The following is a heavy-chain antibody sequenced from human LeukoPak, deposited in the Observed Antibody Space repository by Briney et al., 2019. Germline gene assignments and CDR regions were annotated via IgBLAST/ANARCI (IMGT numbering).Heavy chain of an antibody. V-gene: IGHV4-4*07. CDR2: IYTSGST. J-gene: IGHJ4*02. Sequence: PSETLSLTCTVSGGSISSYYWSWIRQPAGKGLEWIGRIYTSGSTNYNPSLESRVTMSIDTSRNQFSLKLSSVTAADTAVYYCARARDCSSTSCSPEYYFDYWGQGTLVTVSS. CDR1: GGSISSYY. D-gene: IGHD2-2*01. CDR3: ARARDCSSTSCSPEYYFDY.